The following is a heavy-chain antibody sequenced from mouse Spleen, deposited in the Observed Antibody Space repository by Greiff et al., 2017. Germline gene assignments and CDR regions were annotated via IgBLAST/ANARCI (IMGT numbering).Heavy chain of an antibody. CDR2: IWRGGST. CDR3: AKRDYGYAMDY. Sequence: VKVVESGPGLVQPSQSLSITCTVSGFSLTSYGVHWVRQSPGKGLEWLGVIWRGGSTDYNAAFMSRLSITKDNSKSQVFFKMNSLQADDTAIYYCAKRDYGYAMDYWGQGTSVTVSS. V-gene: IGHV2-5*01. CDR1: GFSLTSYG. J-gene: IGHJ4*01. D-gene: IGHD1-1*02.